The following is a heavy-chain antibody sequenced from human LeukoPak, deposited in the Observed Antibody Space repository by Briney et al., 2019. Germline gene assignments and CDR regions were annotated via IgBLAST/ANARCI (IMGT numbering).Heavy chain of an antibody. CDR2: IYPGDSDT. D-gene: IGHD2-2*01. CDR3: ARQWGDCSSTSCYSAS. J-gene: IGHJ5*02. V-gene: IGHV5-51*01. Sequence: GESLKISFKGSGYSFSSYWIGWVRQMPGKGLEWMGIIYPGDSDTRYSPSFQGQVTISADKSVSTAYLQWSSLKASDTAMYYCARQWGDCSSTSCYSASWGQGTLVTVSS. CDR1: GYSFSSYW.